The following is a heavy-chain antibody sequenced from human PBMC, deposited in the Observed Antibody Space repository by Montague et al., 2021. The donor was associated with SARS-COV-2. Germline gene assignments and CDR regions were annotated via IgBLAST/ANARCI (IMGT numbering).Heavy chain of an antibody. Sequence: SETLSLTCTVSGASISSYFWSWIRQPPGKGLEWIGYIHYSGSTNYNPSLHSRVTISVDTSKNQFSLKLSSVTAADTAVYYCARDGDSSSWYWFDPWGQGTLVTVSS. V-gene: IGHV4-59*13. CDR1: GASISSYF. CDR2: IHYSGST. D-gene: IGHD6-13*01. CDR3: ARDGDSSSWYWFDP. J-gene: IGHJ5*02.